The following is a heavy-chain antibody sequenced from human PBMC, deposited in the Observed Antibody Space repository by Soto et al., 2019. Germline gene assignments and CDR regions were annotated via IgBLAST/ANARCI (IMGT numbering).Heavy chain of an antibody. CDR3: ARRWGDAFDF. D-gene: IGHD1-26*01. V-gene: IGHV4-59*01. CDR2: IYYSGST. J-gene: IGHJ3*01. Sequence: QVQLQESGPGLVKPSETLSLTCTVSGGSISSYYWSWIRQPPGKGLEWIGYIYYSGSTNYNPSLKSRVTISVDTSKNQFSLKLSSVTAAGTAVYYCARRWGDAFDFWGQGTMVTVSS. CDR1: GGSISSYY.